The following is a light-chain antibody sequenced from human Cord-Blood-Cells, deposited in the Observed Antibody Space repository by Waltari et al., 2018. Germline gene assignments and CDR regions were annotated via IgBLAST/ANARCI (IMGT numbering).Light chain of an antibody. J-gene: IGKJ3*01. CDR3: QQYNNWAPFT. CDR2: GAS. Sequence: IVMTQSPATLSVSPGARATLSCRASQSVSSNLAWYQQKPGQAPRLLIYGASTRATWSPARFSGSGSGTEFTLTISSLQSEDFAVYYCQQYNNWAPFTFGPGTKVDIK. V-gene: IGKV3-15*01. CDR1: QSVSSN.